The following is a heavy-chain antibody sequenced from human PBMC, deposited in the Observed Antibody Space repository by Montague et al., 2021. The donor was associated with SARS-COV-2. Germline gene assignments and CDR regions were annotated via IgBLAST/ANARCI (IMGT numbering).Heavy chain of an antibody. V-gene: IGHV3-7*03. Sequence: SLRLSCAASGFFFGGYWMKWVRQAPGRGLEWVANINQDGSKIYYVDSVRGRLTISRDNAQNSVYLQMNSLRVEDTAVYYGVRGPSGSNDGNCGDWGQGTLVTVSS. D-gene: IGHD2-15*01. CDR3: VRGPSGSNDGNCGD. CDR2: INQDGSKI. CDR1: GFFFGGYW. J-gene: IGHJ4*02.